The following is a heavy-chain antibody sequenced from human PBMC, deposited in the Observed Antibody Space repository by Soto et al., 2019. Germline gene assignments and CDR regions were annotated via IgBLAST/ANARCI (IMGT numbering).Heavy chain of an antibody. Sequence: SETLSLTCTVSGGSISSSSYYWGWIRQPPGKGHEWIGSIYYSGSTYYNPSLKSRVTISVDTSKNQFSLKLSSVTAADTAVYYCARLEDIVVVVAGYGNWFDPWGQGTLVTVSS. CDR3: ARLEDIVVVVAGYGNWFDP. D-gene: IGHD2-15*01. CDR2: IYYSGST. CDR1: GGSISSSSYY. V-gene: IGHV4-39*01. J-gene: IGHJ5*02.